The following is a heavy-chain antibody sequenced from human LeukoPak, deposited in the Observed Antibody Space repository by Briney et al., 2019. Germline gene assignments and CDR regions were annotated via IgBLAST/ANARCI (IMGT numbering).Heavy chain of an antibody. CDR2: ISSSSSYI. V-gene: IGHV3-21*01. Sequence: GGSLRLSCAASGFTFSSYSMNWVRQAPGKGLEWVSSISSSSSYIYYADSVKGRFTISRDNAKNSLYLQMNSLRAEDTAVYYCARDQVTTRLGYYYYYYMDVWGKGTTVTVSS. CDR3: ARDQVTTRLGYYYYYYMDV. J-gene: IGHJ6*03. CDR1: GFTFSSYS. D-gene: IGHD4-11*01.